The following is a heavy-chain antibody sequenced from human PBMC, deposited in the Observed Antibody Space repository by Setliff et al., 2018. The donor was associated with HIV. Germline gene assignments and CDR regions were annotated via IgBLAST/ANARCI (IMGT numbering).Heavy chain of an antibody. CDR2: INVGNGNT. CDR3: ARSLERQWLVPYYMDV. D-gene: IGHD6-19*01. V-gene: IGHV1-3*01. Sequence: ASVKVSCKASGYTFISFAIHWVRQAPGQRLEWMGWINVGNGNTKYSQNFQGRVTFTRDTFASTAYMELSSLRSEDMAVYYCARSLERQWLVPYYMDVWGKGTTVTVSS. J-gene: IGHJ6*03. CDR1: GYTFISFA.